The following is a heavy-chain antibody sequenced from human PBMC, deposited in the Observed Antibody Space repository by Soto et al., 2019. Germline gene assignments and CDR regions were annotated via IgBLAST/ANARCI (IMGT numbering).Heavy chain of an antibody. Sequence: QVQLVESGGGVVQPGRALRLSCAASGCTFSNYALHWVRQAPGKGMEWVAVISDDGSNKYYADSMKGRFTISRDNSKNTLYLQMNSLRAADTAVYYCARDRFASSWSYFDYWGQGTPVTVSS. CDR2: ISDDGSNK. CDR3: ARDRFASSWSYFDY. CDR1: GCTFSNYA. J-gene: IGHJ4*02. V-gene: IGHV3-30-3*01. D-gene: IGHD6-13*01.